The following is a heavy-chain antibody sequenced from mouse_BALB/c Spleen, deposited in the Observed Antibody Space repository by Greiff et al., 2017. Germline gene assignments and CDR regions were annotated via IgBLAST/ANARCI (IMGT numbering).Heavy chain of an antibody. CDR1: GFSLTSYG. J-gene: IGHJ4*01. CDR2: IWAGGST. V-gene: IGHV2-9*02. Sequence: VKLMESGPGLVAPSQSLSISCTVSGFSLTSYGVHWVRQPPGKGLEWLGVIWAGGSTNYYSALMSSLSISNDNSKSQVFLNMSSLQTDDTAMYYCARERRSYAMDYWGQGTSVTVSS. CDR3: ARERRSYAMDY.